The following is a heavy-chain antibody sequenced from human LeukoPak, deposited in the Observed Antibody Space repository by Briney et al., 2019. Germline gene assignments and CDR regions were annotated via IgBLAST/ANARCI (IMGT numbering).Heavy chain of an antibody. CDR3: ARGAMVRGVTLFDF. D-gene: IGHD3-10*01. Sequence: ASVKVSCKASGYTFTGFYMHWVRQAPGQGLEWMGWINPNSGVTNYAQKFQGRVTMTRDTSISTAYMELSRLRSDDTSVYYCARGAMVRGVTLFDFWGQGTLVTVSS. CDR1: GYTFTGFY. V-gene: IGHV1-2*02. J-gene: IGHJ4*02. CDR2: INPNSGVT.